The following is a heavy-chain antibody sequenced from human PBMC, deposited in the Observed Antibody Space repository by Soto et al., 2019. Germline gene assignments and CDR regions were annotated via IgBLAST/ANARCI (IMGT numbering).Heavy chain of an antibody. CDR3: AISIPGTTSFDS. J-gene: IGHJ4*02. CDR1: EFTFSNNY. CDR2: FRNKGNGNST. D-gene: IGHD1-7*01. V-gene: IGHV3-72*01. Sequence: EVHLVESGGGLFQPGGTLRLSGPGTEFTFSNNYLNWLRQPPGRGMVWVGGFRNKGNGNSTNYAASVKGRFTVSRDTSKTSLYLQMNSLKADDTAMYYCAISIPGTTSFDSWCQGTLVTVSS.